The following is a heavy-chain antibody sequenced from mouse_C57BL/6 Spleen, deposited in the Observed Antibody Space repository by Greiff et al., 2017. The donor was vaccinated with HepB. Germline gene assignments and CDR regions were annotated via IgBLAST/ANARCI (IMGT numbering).Heavy chain of an antibody. V-gene: IGHV1-50*01. D-gene: IGHD2-4*01. CDR3: ARNDYDEAWFAY. Sequence: QVQLQQSGAELVKPGASVKLSCKASGYTFTSYWMQWVKQRPGQGLEWIGEIDPSDSYTNYNQKFKDKATLTADKSSSTAYMQLSSLTSEDSAVYYCARNDYDEAWFAYWGQGTLVTVSA. J-gene: IGHJ3*01. CDR1: GYTFTSYW. CDR2: IDPSDSYT.